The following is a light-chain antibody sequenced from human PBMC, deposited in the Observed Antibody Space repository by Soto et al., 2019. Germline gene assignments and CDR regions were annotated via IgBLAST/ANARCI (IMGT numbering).Light chain of an antibody. CDR1: QSISNR. CDR2: DAS. J-gene: IGKJ1*01. Sequence: DIQMTQSPSTLSASVGDRVTITCRASQSISNRLAWYQQKPGKAPKVLIYDASSLESGVPSRFSGSGSATEFILTISSMQTDEFATYHCQHSVGVWTFGQGTKVEIK. V-gene: IGKV1-5*01. CDR3: QHSVGVWT.